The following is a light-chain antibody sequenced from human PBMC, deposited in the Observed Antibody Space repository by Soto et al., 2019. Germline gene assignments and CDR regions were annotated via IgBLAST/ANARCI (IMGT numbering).Light chain of an antibody. V-gene: IGLV1-40*01. J-gene: IGLJ1*01. CDR2: GTV. Sequence: QAVVTQPPSVSGAPGQRVTISCTGSSSNIEAGYDVHWYQQFPGTAPKLLIFGTVRRPSGVPDRFSGSRSDTSASLTITGLQPEDEADYYCQTYDSSLGKVFGSGTKVTVL. CDR1: SSNIEAGYD. CDR3: QTYDSSLGKV.